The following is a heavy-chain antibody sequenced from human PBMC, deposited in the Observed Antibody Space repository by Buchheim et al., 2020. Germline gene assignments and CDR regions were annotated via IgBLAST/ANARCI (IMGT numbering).Heavy chain of an antibody. J-gene: IGHJ4*02. Sequence: QVQLQESGPGLVKPSQTLSLTCTVSGGSISSGDYYWGWIRQPPGKGLEWIGYIYYSGSTYYNPSLKSRVTIYVDKSKNQSSLKLSSVTAADTAVYYCSREGRKGWNHPAVDYWGQGTL. V-gene: IGHV4-30-4*01. D-gene: IGHD1-14*01. CDR1: GGSISSGDYY. CDR2: IYYSGST. CDR3: SREGRKGWNHPAVDY.